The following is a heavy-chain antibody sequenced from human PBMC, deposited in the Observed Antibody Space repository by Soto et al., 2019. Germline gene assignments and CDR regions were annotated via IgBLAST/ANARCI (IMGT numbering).Heavy chain of an antibody. CDR1: GYRLTTYD. J-gene: IGHJ6*02. CDR3: AREGKCHFWRKGLDV. Sequence: ASVPGSSTYSGYRLTTYDIHSLRQARGQGTEWLGWMDPPSGSIGYAQNLQGRITMTRNISIETAHMELSSLQSEDTAVYYCAREGKCHFWRKGLDVWGQGTTVTVSS. V-gene: IGHV1-8*01. CDR2: MDPPSGSI. D-gene: IGHD3-3*02.